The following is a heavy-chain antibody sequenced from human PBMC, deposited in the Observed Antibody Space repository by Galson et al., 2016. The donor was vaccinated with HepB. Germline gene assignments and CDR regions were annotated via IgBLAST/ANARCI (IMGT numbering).Heavy chain of an antibody. CDR2: ISGSGSVI. CDR1: GFAFVDFH. CDR3: VRSAFGDWHSV. J-gene: IGHJ4*02. D-gene: IGHD1-7*01. Sequence: SLRLSCAASGFAFVDFHMSWIRQAPGKGPQWVAYISGSGSVIYYEDSVRGRSTISKDNAKNLLYLQLSSLRVEDTAVYYCVRSAFGDWHSVWGQGTKVTVSS. V-gene: IGHV3-11*01.